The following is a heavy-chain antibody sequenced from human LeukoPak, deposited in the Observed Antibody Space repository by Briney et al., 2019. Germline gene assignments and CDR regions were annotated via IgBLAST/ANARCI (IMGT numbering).Heavy chain of an antibody. CDR2: IYPGDSDT. J-gene: IGHJ4*02. CDR1: GYSFTSYW. D-gene: IGHD3-22*01. CDR3: ATAFVAYDSSGIAFGY. Sequence: GESLKISCKGSGYSFTSYWIGWVRQMPGKGLEWMGIIYPGDSDTRYSPSFQGQVTISADKSISTAYLQWSSLKASDTAMYYCATAFVAYDSSGIAFGYWGQGTLVTVSS. V-gene: IGHV5-51*01.